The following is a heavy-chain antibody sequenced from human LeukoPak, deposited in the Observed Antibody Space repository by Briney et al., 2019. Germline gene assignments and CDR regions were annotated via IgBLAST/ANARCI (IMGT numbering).Heavy chain of an antibody. CDR3: ARDTSYYDFWRGAGYYYMDV. V-gene: IGHV4-59*01. CDR1: GGSLSSNY. J-gene: IGHJ6*03. CDR2: IYYSGST. D-gene: IGHD3-3*01. Sequence: SETLSLTCTVSGGSLSSNYWSWIRQPPGKGLEWMGYIYYSGSTNYNPSLKSRDTISVDTSKNQFSLKLSSVTAADTAVYYCARDTSYYDFWRGAGYYYMDVWGKGTTVTVSS.